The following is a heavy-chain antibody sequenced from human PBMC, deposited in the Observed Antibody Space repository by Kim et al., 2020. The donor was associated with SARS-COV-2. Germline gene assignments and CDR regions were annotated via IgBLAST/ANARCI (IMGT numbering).Heavy chain of an antibody. J-gene: IGHJ4*02. CDR3: ARDQGVGDY. CDR2: NT. V-gene: IGHV1-3*01. D-gene: IGHD1-26*01. Sequence: NTKYSGKFQGRVTITRDTSASTAYMELSSLRFEDSAVYYCARDQGVGDYWGQGALVTVSS.